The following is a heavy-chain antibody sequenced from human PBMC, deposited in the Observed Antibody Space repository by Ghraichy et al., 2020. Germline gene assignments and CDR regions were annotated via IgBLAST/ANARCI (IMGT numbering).Heavy chain of an antibody. J-gene: IGHJ4*02. CDR2: ISGSGGST. CDR1: GLTFSSYA. V-gene: IGHV3-23*01. D-gene: IGHD3/OR15-3a*01. CDR3: AKWTRSPYFFDC. Sequence: GGSLRLSCAASGLTFSSYAMTWVRQAPGQGLEWISGISGSGGSTYYADSVKGRFTISRDNSKNTLYLQMNSLRAEDTAVYYCAKWTRSPYFFDCWGQGTLVTVSS.